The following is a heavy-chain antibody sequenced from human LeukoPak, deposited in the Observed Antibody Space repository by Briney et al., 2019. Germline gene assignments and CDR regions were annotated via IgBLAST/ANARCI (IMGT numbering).Heavy chain of an antibody. Sequence: GESLRISCKGSGYSFTSYWIGWVRQMPGKGLEGMGIIYPGDSDTRYSPSFQGQVTISADKSISTAYLQWSSLKASDTAMYYCARTLSDSSGYYYVSRDAFDIWGQGTMVTVSS. V-gene: IGHV5-51*01. CDR2: IYPGDSDT. CDR3: ARTLSDSSGYYYVSRDAFDI. J-gene: IGHJ3*02. CDR1: GYSFTSYW. D-gene: IGHD3-22*01.